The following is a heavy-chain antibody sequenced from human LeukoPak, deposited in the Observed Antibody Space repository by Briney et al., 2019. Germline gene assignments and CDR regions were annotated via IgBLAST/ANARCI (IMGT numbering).Heavy chain of an antibody. J-gene: IGHJ5*01. V-gene: IGHV1-2*02. CDR1: GYTFTVYY. CDR2: INPNSGVT. Sequence: ASVTVSCTASGYTFTVYYMHWVRQAPGQGLEWMGWINPNSGVTKYAQKFQGRVTMTRDTSISTAYLELNRLSSDDSAVFYCARHADNNWFYSWGQGTLVTVSS. D-gene: IGHD2-8*01. CDR3: ARHADNNWFYS.